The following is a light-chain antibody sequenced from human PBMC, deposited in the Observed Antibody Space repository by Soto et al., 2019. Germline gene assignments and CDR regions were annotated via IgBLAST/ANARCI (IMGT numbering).Light chain of an antibody. V-gene: IGKV1-9*01. CDR3: QQLNSYPLT. Sequence: DIQLTQSPSFLSPSVGDRVTITCRASQDISSYLAWYQQKPGKAPKLLIYAASFLESGVPSRFRGSGSGTAFTLTISSLQPEDFATYYCQQLNSYPLTFGGGTKVEI. CDR1: QDISSY. CDR2: AAS. J-gene: IGKJ4*01.